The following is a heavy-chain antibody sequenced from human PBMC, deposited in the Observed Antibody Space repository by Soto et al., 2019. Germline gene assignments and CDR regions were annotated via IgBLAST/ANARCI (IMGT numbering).Heavy chain of an antibody. CDR3: AKDDRWCSGGTCLGGMYV. Sequence: PGGSLRLSCAASGFTFSNYDMHWVRQAPGKGLEWVAVISNDGSNKYYADSVKGRFTISRDNSKNTLYVQMNSLKTEDTAVYYCAKDDRWCSGGTCLGGMYVWGQGTTVTVSS. J-gene: IGHJ6*02. V-gene: IGHV3-30*18. D-gene: IGHD2-15*01. CDR2: ISNDGSNK. CDR1: GFTFSNYD.